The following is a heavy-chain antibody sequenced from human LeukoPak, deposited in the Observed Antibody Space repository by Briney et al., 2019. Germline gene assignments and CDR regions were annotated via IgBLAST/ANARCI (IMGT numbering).Heavy chain of an antibody. Sequence: GGSLRLSCAASGFTFSSSWMQWVRHPPGKGLVWVSRINGDGSSTSYADSVKGRFTISRDNSKNTLYLQMNSLRAEDTAVYYCAKARDVIVVVVAANLLDAFDIWGQGTMVTVSS. D-gene: IGHD2-15*01. CDR1: GFTFSSSW. CDR2: INGDGSST. V-gene: IGHV3-74*01. J-gene: IGHJ3*02. CDR3: AKARDVIVVVVAANLLDAFDI.